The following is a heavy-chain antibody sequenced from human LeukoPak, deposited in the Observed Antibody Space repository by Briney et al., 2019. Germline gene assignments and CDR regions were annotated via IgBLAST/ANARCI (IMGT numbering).Heavy chain of an antibody. J-gene: IGHJ4*02. D-gene: IGHD6-13*01. CDR2: IYTSGST. CDR1: GGSISSYY. Sequence: SETLSLTCTVSGGSISSYYWSWIRQPAGKGLEWIGRIYTSGSTNYNPSLKSRVAISVDTSKNQFSLKLSSVTAADTAVYYCALTYIAAAGHDYWGQGTLVTVSS. CDR3: ALTYIAAAGHDY. V-gene: IGHV4-4*07.